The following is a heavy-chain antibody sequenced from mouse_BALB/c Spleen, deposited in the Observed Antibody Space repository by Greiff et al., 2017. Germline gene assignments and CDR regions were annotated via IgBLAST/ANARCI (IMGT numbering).Heavy chain of an antibody. J-gene: IGHJ3*01. CDR1: GYTFSSYW. CDR2: ILPGSGST. CDR3: ARPARATSFAY. Sequence: QVQLQQSGAELMKPGASVKISCKATGYTFSSYWIEWVKQRPGHGLEWIGEILPGSGSTNYNEKFKGKATFTADTSSNTAYMQLSSLTSEDSAVYYCARPARATSFAYWGQGTLVTVSA. D-gene: IGHD3-1*01. V-gene: IGHV1-9*01.